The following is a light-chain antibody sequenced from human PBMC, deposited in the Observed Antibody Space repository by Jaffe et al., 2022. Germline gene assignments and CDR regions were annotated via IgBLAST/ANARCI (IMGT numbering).Light chain of an antibody. CDR2: DVS. J-gene: IGLJ2*01. CDR3: NSYASSNNWL. CDR1: SSDVGGYNS. V-gene: IGLV2-8*01. Sequence: QSALTQPPSASGSPGQSVTISCTGISSDVGGYNSVSWYQQHPGKAPKLIIYDVSKRPSGVPDRFSGSKSGNTASLTVSAVQADDEADYYCNSYASSNNWLFGGGTKLTVL.